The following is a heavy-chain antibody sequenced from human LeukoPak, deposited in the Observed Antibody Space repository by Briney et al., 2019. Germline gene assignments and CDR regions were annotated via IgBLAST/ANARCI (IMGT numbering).Heavy chain of an antibody. CDR3: AKDRLYTSTYFFYGMDV. Sequence: GRSLRLYCAASGFTFSNYGLHWDRPAPGKGLVWVAVTSYDGSNDYYTDYGKVRFTISRDNSKNTLFLQMSSLRAEVTALYYCAKDRLYTSTYFFYGMDVWGKGTTVTVSS. V-gene: IGHV3-30*18. D-gene: IGHD6-13*01. CDR1: GFTFSNYG. J-gene: IGHJ6*04. CDR2: TSYDGSND.